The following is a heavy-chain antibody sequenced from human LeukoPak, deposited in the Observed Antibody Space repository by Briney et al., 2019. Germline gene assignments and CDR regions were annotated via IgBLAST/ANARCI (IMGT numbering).Heavy chain of an antibody. CDR1: GITFSNAW. D-gene: IGHD7-27*01. Sequence: GGSLRLSCAASGITFSNAWMTWVRQAPGKGLVWVSRINIDGSDTTYADSVKGRFTISRDNAKSTLYLQMNSLRVEDTAVYFCARDRSPTNGGFDYWGQGTLVTVSS. CDR3: ARDRSPTNGGFDY. CDR2: INIDGSDT. V-gene: IGHV3-74*01. J-gene: IGHJ4*02.